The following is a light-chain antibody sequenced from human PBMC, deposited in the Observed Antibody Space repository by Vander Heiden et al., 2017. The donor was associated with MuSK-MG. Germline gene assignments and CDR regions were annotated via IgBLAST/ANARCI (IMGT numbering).Light chain of an antibody. J-gene: IGLJ2*01. CDR1: SSDVGNYNV. CDR3: CAYAGSGTLV. CDR2: EVS. V-gene: IGLV2-23*02. Sequence: QSALPQPASVSGSPGQSITISCTGTSSDVGNYNVVSWYQQHPGKAPKLIIYEVSQRPSGVANRFSGSKSGSTASLTISGLQAEDEADHYCCAYAGSGTLVFGGGTTLTVL.